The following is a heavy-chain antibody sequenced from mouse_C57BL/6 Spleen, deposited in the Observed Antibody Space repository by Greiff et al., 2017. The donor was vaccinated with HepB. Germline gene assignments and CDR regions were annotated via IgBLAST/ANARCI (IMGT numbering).Heavy chain of an antibody. D-gene: IGHD1-1*01. CDR3: ARIAPHYYGSSYGAMDY. CDR2: IWWDDDK. J-gene: IGHJ4*01. CDR1: GFSLSTFGMG. V-gene: IGHV8-8*01. Sequence: QVTLKVSGPGILQPSQTLSLTCSFSGFSLSTFGMGVGWIRQPSGKGLEWLAHIWWDDDKYYNPALKSRLTISTDTSKNQVVLKIANVDTADTATYYCARIAPHYYGSSYGAMDYWGQGTSVTVSS.